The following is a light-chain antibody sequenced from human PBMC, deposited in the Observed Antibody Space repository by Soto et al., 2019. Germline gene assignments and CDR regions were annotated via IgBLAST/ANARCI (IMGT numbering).Light chain of an antibody. V-gene: IGKV3-20*01. CDR1: QSVRSSY. J-gene: IGKJ2*01. CDR3: HQYGSSPMYT. CDR2: GAS. Sequence: EIVLTQSPGTLSLSPGERATLSCRASQSVRSSYLAWYQQKLGQAPRLLIYGASSRATGIPDRFSGSGSGTDFTLTISRLEPEDFAVYYCHQYGSSPMYTFGQGTKLEIK.